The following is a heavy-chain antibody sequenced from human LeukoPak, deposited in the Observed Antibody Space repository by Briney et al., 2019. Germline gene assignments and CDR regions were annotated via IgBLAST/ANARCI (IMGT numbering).Heavy chain of an antibody. Sequence: SETLSLTCTVSGGSISSSSYYWGWIRQPPGKGLEWIGSIYYSGSTYYNPSLKSRVTISVDTSKNQFSLKLSSVTAADTAVDYCARGPFFIWGQGTMVTVSS. D-gene: IGHD3-3*01. CDR1: GGSISSSSYY. V-gene: IGHV4-39*01. CDR2: IYYSGST. J-gene: IGHJ3*02. CDR3: ARGPFFI.